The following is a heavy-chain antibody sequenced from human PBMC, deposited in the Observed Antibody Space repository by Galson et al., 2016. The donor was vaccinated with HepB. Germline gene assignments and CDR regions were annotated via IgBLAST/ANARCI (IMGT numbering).Heavy chain of an antibody. CDR2: ISGTGGTT. CDR3: AKGDDFWSGYYGGL. J-gene: IGHJ4*02. V-gene: IGHV3-23*01. D-gene: IGHD3-3*01. CDR1: GFTFSNYA. Sequence: SLRLSCAASGFTFSNYAMSWVRQAPGKGLEWVSGISGTGGTTYYADSVKGRYTISRDNSKNTLYLRMNSLRAVDTAVYYCAKGDDFWSGYYGGLWGQGTLVTVSS.